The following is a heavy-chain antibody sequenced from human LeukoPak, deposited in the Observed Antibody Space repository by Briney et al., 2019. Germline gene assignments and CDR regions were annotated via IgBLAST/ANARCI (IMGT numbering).Heavy chain of an antibody. CDR2: ITSNGKSV. Sequence: GGSLRLSCAASGFTFSDYYMGWIRQAPGKGLEWVSYITSNGKSVYYAASVKGRFTISRDNAKNSLYLQMNSLRAEDTAVYYCGRQAAPDYWGQGTLVTVSS. J-gene: IGHJ4*02. D-gene: IGHD2-15*01. V-gene: IGHV3-11*04. CDR3: GRQAAPDY. CDR1: GFTFSDYY.